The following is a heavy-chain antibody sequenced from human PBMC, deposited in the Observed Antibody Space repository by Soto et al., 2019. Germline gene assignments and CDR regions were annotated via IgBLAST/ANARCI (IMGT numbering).Heavy chain of an antibody. Sequence: QVHLQKCGAGLLKPSETLSLTCAFYGGSFSGYYWSWIRQPPGTGLEWFGEINPRGGTNYNPSRKSRVTISVDTSKNQFSLELNSVTAADAAVYYCIPTVASTGCRRFDPWGQESLVTVSS. D-gene: IGHD1-1*01. V-gene: IGHV4-34*03. J-gene: IGHJ5*02. CDR3: IPTVASTGCRRFDP. CDR1: GGSFSGYY. CDR2: INPRGGT.